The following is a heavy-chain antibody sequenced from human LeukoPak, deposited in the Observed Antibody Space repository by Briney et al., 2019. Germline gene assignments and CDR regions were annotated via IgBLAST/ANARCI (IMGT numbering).Heavy chain of an antibody. V-gene: IGHV3-21*01. CDR2: ISSDGTYI. CDR1: GFTVSSNY. J-gene: IGHJ4*02. CDR3: ARAPRGYDFWSGYYPDY. D-gene: IGHD3-3*01. Sequence: PGGSLRLSCAASGFTVSSNYMSWVRQAPGKGLEWVSSISSDGTYIYYADSVKGRFTISRDTAKNSLYLHMNSLRAEDTAVYYCARAPRGYDFWSGYYPDYWGQGTLVTVSS.